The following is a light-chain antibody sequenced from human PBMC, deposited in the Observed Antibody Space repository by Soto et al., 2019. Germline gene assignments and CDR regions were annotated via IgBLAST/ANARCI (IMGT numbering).Light chain of an antibody. CDR3: QQANSFPFT. J-gene: IGKJ3*01. V-gene: IGKV1-12*01. CDR1: QGLSSW. Sequence: DIQMTQSPSSVSASVGDRVTITCRASQGLSSWLAWYQQKPGKAPKLLIYGASNLQSGVPSRFSGSGSGTVFTLTISSLQPEDFATSFCQQANSFPFTFGPGTKVDI. CDR2: GAS.